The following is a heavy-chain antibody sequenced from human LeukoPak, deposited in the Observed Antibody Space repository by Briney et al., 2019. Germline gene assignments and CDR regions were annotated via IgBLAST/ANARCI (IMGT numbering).Heavy chain of an antibody. CDR1: GFTFSDHY. CDR2: SRNKANSYST. CDR3: ARGGRYYHDTSGDY. Sequence: PGGSLRLSCAASGFTFSDHYMDWVRQARGKGLEWVGSSRNKANSYSTEYAASVKGRFTISRDDSNNSLYLQMDSLKTEDTAVYYCARGGRYYHDTSGDYWGQGTLVIVSS. D-gene: IGHD3-22*01. V-gene: IGHV3-72*01. J-gene: IGHJ4*02.